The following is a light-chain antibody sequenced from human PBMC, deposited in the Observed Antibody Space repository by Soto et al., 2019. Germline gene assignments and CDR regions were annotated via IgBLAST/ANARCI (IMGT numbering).Light chain of an antibody. V-gene: IGLV6-57*01. CDR1: SGSIASNY. J-gene: IGLJ1*01. CDR2: EDN. CDR3: QSYDSSNPYV. Sequence: NFMLTQPHSVSESPGKTVTISCTRSSGSIASNYVQWYQQRPGSSPTTVIYEDNQRPSGVPDRFSGSIDSSSNSASLTISGLKPEDEADYYCQSYDSSNPYVFGTATKLTVL.